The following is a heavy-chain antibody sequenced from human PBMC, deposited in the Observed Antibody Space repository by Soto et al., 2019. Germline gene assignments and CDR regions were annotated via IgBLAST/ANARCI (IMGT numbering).Heavy chain of an antibody. J-gene: IGHJ4*02. V-gene: IGHV1-18*01. CDR3: ARDSGEYYYGSGSYYTYLY. D-gene: IGHD3-10*01. CDR2: ISPYNGNT. CDR1: GYTFTNYA. Sequence: GASVKVSCKASGYTFTNYAISWVRQAPGQGLEWMGWISPYNGNTNYAQKLQGRVTMTTDTSTSTAYMELRSLRSDDTAVYYCARDSGEYYYGSGSYYTYLYWGQGTLVTVSS.